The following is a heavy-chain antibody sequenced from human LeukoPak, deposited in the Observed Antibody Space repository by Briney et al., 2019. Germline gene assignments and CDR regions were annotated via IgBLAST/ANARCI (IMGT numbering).Heavy chain of an antibody. D-gene: IGHD6-13*01. CDR1: GYTFTSYG. CDR2: ISAYNGNT. J-gene: IGHJ3*02. V-gene: IGHV1-18*01. CDR3: ARVYLEPGIAAAGTGDAFDI. Sequence: GASVKVSCKASGYTFTSYGISWVRQAPGQGLEWMGWISAYNGNTNYAQKLQGRVTMTTDTSTSTAYMELRSLRSDDTAVYYCARVYLEPGIAAAGTGDAFDIWGQGTMVTVSS.